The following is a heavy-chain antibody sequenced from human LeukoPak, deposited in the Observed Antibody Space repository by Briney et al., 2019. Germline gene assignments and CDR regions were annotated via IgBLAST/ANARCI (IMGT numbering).Heavy chain of an antibody. V-gene: IGHV3-53*01. J-gene: IGHJ6*02. CDR3: AREAGRWLQLKGHYYYYYGMDV. D-gene: IGHD5-24*01. CDR2: IYSGGST. CDR1: GFTVSSNY. Sequence: GGSLRLSCAASGFTVSSNYMSWVRQAPGKGLEWVSVIYSGGSTYYADSVKGRFTISRDNSKNTLYLQMNSLRAEDAAVYYCAREAGRWLQLKGHYYYYYGMDVWGQGTTVTVSS.